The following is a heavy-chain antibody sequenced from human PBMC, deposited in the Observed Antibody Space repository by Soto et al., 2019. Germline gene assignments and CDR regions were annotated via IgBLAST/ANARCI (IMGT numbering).Heavy chain of an antibody. CDR3: AKEAATGAFSTYEVFDY. CDR2: ITGSGGP. V-gene: IGHV3-23*01. CDR1: GFTFSNYV. Sequence: EVQLLESGGGLVKPGGSLSLPCAVSGFTFSNYVMSWVRQAPGKGLEWVSAITGSGGPFYADSVRGRFTISRDNSKTTLYLQMNSLRAGDTAVYYCAKEAATGAFSTYEVFDYWGQGTLVTVSS. D-gene: IGHD4-4*01. J-gene: IGHJ4*02.